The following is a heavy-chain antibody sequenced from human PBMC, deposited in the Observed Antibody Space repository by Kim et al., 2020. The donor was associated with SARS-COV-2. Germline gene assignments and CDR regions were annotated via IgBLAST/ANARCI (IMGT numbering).Heavy chain of an antibody. V-gene: IGHV1-8*01. Sequence: ASVKVSCKASGYTFTSYDINWVRQATGQGLEWVGWMNPNSGNTAYAQKFQGRVTMTRNTFVGTAYMDLSRLRSEDTAIYYCVREVPAAIVPGTTTVRKVRVQNGLLATGYF. CDR2: MNPNSGNT. CDR1: GYTFTSYD. CDR3: VREVPAAIVPGTTTVRKVRVQNGLLATGYF. J-gene: IGHJ1*01. D-gene: IGHD2-2*01.